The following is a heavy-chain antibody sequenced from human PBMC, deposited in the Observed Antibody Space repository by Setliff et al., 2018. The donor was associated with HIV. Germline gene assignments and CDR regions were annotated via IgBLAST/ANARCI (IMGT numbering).Heavy chain of an antibody. J-gene: IGHJ3*02. CDR1: GFTFSSYS. CDR2: ISGNSGAV. D-gene: IGHD3-10*02. Sequence: GGSLRLSCAASGFTFSSYSMNWVRQAPGKGLEWVSFISGNSGAVTYADSVKGRFTISRDNARNSLYLQMNSLRADDTAVYYCARDTMWAFDIWGQGTLVTVSS. CDR3: ARDTMWAFDI. V-gene: IGHV3-48*01.